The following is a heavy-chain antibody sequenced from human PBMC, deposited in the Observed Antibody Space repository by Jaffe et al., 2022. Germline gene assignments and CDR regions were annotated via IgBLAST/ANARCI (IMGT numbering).Heavy chain of an antibody. Sequence: QVQLQESGPGLVKPSETLSLTCAVSGYSISSGYYWGWIRQPPGKGLEWIGSIYHSGSTYYNPSLKSRVTISVDTSKNQFSLKLSSVTAADTAVYYCARVLVGATTGDAFDIWGQGTMVTVSS. D-gene: IGHD1-26*01. CDR3: ARVLVGATTGDAFDI. V-gene: IGHV4-38-2*01. CDR2: IYHSGST. J-gene: IGHJ3*02. CDR1: GYSISSGYY.